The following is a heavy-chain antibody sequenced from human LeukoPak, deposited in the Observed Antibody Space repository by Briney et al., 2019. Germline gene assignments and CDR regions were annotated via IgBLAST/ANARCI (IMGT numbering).Heavy chain of an antibody. Sequence: SETLSLTCAVYGGSFSGYYWSWIRQPPGKGLEWIGEINHSGSTNYNPSLESRVTISVDTSKNQFSLKLSSVTAAVTAVYDCARARTRTITMVRGVIAGRPPLDPWGQGTLVTVSS. J-gene: IGHJ5*02. CDR3: ARARTRTITMVRGVIAGRPPLDP. V-gene: IGHV4-34*01. CDR1: GGSFSGYY. CDR2: INHSGST. D-gene: IGHD3-10*01.